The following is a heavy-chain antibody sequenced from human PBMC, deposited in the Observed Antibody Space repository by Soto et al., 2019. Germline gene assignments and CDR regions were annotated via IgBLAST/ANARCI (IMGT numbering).Heavy chain of an antibody. V-gene: IGHV1-69*02. D-gene: IGHD6-19*01. J-gene: IGHJ6*02. CDR3: ASGQLSAVAGTDYYYYGMDV. Sequence: SVKVSCKASGGTFSSYTISWVRQAPGQGLEWMGRITPILGIANYAQKFQGRVTITADKSTSTAYMELSSLRSEDTAVYYCASGQLSAVAGTDYYYYGMDVWGQGTTVTVSS. CDR1: GGTFSSYT. CDR2: ITPILGIA.